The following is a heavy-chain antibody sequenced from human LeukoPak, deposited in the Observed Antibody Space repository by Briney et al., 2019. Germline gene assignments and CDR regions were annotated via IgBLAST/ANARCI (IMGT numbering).Heavy chain of an antibody. V-gene: IGHV4-39*07. CDR2: IYYSGST. D-gene: IGHD6-19*01. CDR1: GGSISSSSYY. J-gene: IGHJ1*01. Sequence: PSETLSLTCTVSGGSISSSSYYWGWIRQPPGKGLEWIGSIYYSGSTYYNPSLKSRVTISVDTSKNQFSLKLSSVPAADTAVYYCARDLSSGSSQYFQHWGQGTLVTVSS. CDR3: ARDLSSGSSQYFQH.